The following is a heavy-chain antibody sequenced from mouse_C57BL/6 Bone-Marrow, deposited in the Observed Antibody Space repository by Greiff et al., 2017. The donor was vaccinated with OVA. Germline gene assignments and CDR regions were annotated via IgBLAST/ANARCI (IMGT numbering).Heavy chain of an antibody. J-gene: IGHJ3*01. CDR2: ISSGGSYT. D-gene: IGHD3-1*01. V-gene: IGHV5-6*02. CDR1: GFTFSSYG. CDR3: ARPLRAWFAY. Sequence: DVKLVESGGDLVKPGGSLKLSCAASGFTFSSYGMSWVRQTPDKRLEWVATISSGGSYTYYPDSVKGRFTISRDNAKNTLYLQMSSLKSEDTAMYYCARPLRAWFAYWGQGTLVTVSA.